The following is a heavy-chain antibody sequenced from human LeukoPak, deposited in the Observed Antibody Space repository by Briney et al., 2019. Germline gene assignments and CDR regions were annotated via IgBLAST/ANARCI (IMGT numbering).Heavy chain of an antibody. CDR3: ARDRTYYYDSSGDYNPYYYYGMDV. CDR1: GFTFCSFG. Sequence: PGRSLSLSCAVSGFTFCSFGIHWVPEAPGPRREWGAVIWYDGSNKNYADSVKGRFTTSRDNSKNTLYLQMNSLRAEDTAVYYCARDRTYYYDSSGDYNPYYYYGMDVWGQGTTVTVSS. CDR2: IWYDGSNK. V-gene: IGHV3-33*01. D-gene: IGHD3-22*01. J-gene: IGHJ6*02.